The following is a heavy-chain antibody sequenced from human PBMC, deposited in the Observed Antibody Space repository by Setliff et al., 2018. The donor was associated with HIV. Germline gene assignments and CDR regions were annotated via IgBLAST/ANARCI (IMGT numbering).Heavy chain of an antibody. CDR3: ARGTRYNGDGNPNWFDP. V-gene: IGHV4-39*07. CDR1: GASTSSNTYS. J-gene: IGHJ5*02. CDR2: IYYSGST. D-gene: IGHD1-1*01. Sequence: PSETLSLTCTVSGASTSSNTYSWVWIRQPPGTGLEWIGSIYYSGSTYYNPSLKSRVTISGDTSKNQFSLELTSVTAADTAVYYCARGTRYNGDGNPNWFDPWGQGTLVTVSS.